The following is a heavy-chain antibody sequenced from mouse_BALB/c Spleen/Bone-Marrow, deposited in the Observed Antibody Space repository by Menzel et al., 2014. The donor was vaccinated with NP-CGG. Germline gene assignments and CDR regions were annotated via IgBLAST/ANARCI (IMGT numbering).Heavy chain of an antibody. CDR1: GFNIKDYY. V-gene: IGHV14-4*02. Sequence: EVKLVESGAELVRSGASVKLSCTASGFNIKDYYMHWVRQRPEQGLEWIGWIDPENGDTEYAPKFQGKATMTADTSSNTAYLQLSSLTSGDTAVYYCNERYGNYGYWGQGTTLTVSS. CDR2: IDPENGDT. D-gene: IGHD2-10*02. J-gene: IGHJ2*01. CDR3: NERYGNYGY.